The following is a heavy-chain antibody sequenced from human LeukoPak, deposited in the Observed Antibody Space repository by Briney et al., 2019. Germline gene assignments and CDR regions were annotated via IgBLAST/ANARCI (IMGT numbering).Heavy chain of an antibody. D-gene: IGHD6-19*01. Sequence: GGSLRLSCAASGFTFSRYAMSWVRQAPGKGLEWVSAISGSGGSTYYADSVKGRFTISRDNSKNTLYLQMNSLRAEDTAVYYCAKTGSVAGTVVLDYWGQGTLVTVSS. CDR2: ISGSGGST. V-gene: IGHV3-23*01. CDR1: GFTFSRYA. CDR3: AKTGSVAGTVVLDY. J-gene: IGHJ4*02.